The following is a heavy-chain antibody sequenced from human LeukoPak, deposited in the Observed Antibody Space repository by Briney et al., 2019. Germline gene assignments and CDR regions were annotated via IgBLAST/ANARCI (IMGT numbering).Heavy chain of an antibody. V-gene: IGHV3-30*18. CDR2: ISYDGSNK. J-gene: IGHJ4*02. Sequence: GGSLRLSCEGSGFTFSNYWMGWVRQAPGKGLEWVAVISYDGSNKYYADSVKGRFTISRDNSKNTLYLQMNSLRAEDTAVYYCAKPRKDSGYEGAFDYWGQGTLVTVSS. CDR1: GFTFSNYW. D-gene: IGHD5-12*01. CDR3: AKPRKDSGYEGAFDY.